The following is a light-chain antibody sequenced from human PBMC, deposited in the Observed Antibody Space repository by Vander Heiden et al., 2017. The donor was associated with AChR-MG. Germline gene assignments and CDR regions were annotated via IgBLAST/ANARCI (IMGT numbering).Light chain of an antibody. CDR1: SANIGKNT. CDR3: AAWHDSLNGQV. J-gene: IGLJ3*02. Sequence: QSVLTQPPSASGTPGQRVTISCSGSSANIGKNTVNWYQQLPGTAPKLLIYSNNQRPSGVPDRFFGSKSGSSASLAISGLQYEDEADYFCAAWHDSLNGQVFGGGTKLTVL. CDR2: SNN. V-gene: IGLV1-44*01.